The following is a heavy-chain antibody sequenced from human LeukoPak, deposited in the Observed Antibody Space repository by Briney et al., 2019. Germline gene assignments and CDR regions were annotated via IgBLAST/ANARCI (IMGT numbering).Heavy chain of an antibody. D-gene: IGHD3-22*01. J-gene: IGHJ4*02. CDR3: ASHPYYYDSSGYYPGYYLDS. Sequence: PSETLSLTCTVSGCSISSGGYYWSWIRQPPGKGLEWIGYIYHSGSTYYHPSLKSRATLSVDRSKNQFSLKLSSVTAAGTAVYYSASHPYYYDSSGYYPGYYLDSWGQGTLVTVSS. CDR2: IYHSGST. V-gene: IGHV4-30-2*01. CDR1: GCSISSGGYY.